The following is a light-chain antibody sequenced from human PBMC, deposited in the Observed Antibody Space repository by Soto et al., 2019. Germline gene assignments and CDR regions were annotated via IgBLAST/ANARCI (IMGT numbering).Light chain of an antibody. J-gene: IGKJ4*01. V-gene: IGKV1-39*01. Sequence: DIPMTQSPFSLSASVGDRVTITCRASQSISSHLNWYQQKPGRAPKLLIYAASSLQGGVPSRFSGSGSGSDFTLIISSLQPEDFATYYCQQSYSVPLTFVGGTKVEIK. CDR2: AAS. CDR3: QQSYSVPLT. CDR1: QSISSH.